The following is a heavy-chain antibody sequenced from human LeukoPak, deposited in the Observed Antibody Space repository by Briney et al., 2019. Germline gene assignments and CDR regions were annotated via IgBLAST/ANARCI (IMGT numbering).Heavy chain of an antibody. J-gene: IGHJ6*02. Sequence: GGSLRLSCAASGFTFTTYWMHWVRQAPGKGLMWVSHINSDGSITSYADSVKGRFTISRDNAKNTLYLQMNSLRAEDTAVYYCARDAVDTANAVWGQGTTVTVSS. CDR3: ARDAVDTANAV. CDR2: INSDGSIT. CDR1: GFTFTTYW. D-gene: IGHD5-18*01. V-gene: IGHV3-74*01.